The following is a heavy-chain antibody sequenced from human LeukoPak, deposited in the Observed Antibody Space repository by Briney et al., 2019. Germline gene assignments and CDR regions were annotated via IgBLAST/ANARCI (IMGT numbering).Heavy chain of an antibody. CDR2: IYHSGST. J-gene: IGHJ4*02. D-gene: IGHD3-10*01. Sequence: SETLSLTCAVSGDSISSNNWWIWVRQPPGKGLEWIGEIYHSGSTNYNPSLKSRVTISVDTSKNQFSLKLNSVTAADSAVYYCARHARNPYGSGTHYPNYWGQGTLVTVSS. V-gene: IGHV4-4*02. CDR1: GDSISSNNW. CDR3: ARHARNPYGSGTHYPNY.